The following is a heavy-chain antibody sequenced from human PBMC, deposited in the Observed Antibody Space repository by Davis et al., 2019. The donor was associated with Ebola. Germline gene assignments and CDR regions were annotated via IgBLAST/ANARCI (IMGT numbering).Heavy chain of an antibody. Sequence: ASSVTVSCKASDYTFTSYYIHWLRQAPGHGLAWMGLINPGGSGPNYAQTFQGRVTMTGDTSTNTVYMELSSLRSEDTAVYYCAPELGGTGNLQYWGQGTLVTVSS. J-gene: IGHJ4*02. CDR2: INPGGSGP. CDR1: DYTFTSYY. CDR3: APELGGTGNLQY. V-gene: IGHV1-46*03. D-gene: IGHD1-1*01.